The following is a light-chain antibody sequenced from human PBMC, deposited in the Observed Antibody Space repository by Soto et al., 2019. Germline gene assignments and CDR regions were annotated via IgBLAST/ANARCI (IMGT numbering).Light chain of an antibody. CDR1: QSVSSSY. V-gene: IGKV3-20*01. CDR3: QQYGSSPNT. CDR2: GAS. J-gene: IGKJ1*01. Sequence: EIVVTQSPGTLSLSPGERATLSWRASQSVSSSYLAWYQQKPGQAPRLLIYGASSRATGIPDRFSGSGSGTDFTLTISRLEPEDFAVYYCQQYGSSPNTFGQGTKVDI.